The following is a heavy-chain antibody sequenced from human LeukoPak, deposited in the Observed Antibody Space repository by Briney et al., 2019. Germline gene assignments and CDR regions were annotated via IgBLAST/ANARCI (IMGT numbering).Heavy chain of an antibody. V-gene: IGHV1-8*01. J-gene: IGHJ6*02. CDR3: ARRAPSWIITGTTQIGVGMDV. D-gene: IGHD1-14*01. CDR1: GYTFTSYD. Sequence: ASVKVSCKASGYTFTSYDINWVRQATGQGLEWMGWMNPNSGNTGYAQKFQGRVTMTRNTSISTAYMELSSLRSEDTAVYYCARRAPSWIITGTTQIGVGMDVWGQRTTVTVSS. CDR2: MNPNSGNT.